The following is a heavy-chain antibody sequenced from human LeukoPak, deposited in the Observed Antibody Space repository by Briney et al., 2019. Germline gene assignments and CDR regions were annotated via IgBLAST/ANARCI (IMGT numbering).Heavy chain of an antibody. CDR1: GYTLTELS. CDR3: ATESVWDTPREPLGY. V-gene: IGHV1-24*01. Sequence: ASVKVSCKVSGYTLTELSMYWVRQAPGKGLEWMGGFDPEDGETIYAQRFQGRLTMTEDTSTDTAYMELTSLRFEDTAVYYCATESVWDTPREPLGYWGQGTLVTVSS. J-gene: IGHJ4*02. CDR2: FDPEDGET. D-gene: IGHD3-16*01.